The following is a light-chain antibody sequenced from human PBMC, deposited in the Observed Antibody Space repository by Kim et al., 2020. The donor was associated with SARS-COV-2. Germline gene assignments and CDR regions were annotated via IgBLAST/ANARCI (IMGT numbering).Light chain of an antibody. CDR2: YDR. J-gene: IGLJ1*01. Sequence: APGQTATISCGGNNIATKTVHWYQQRPGQVPILVIYYDRDRPSGIPERFSGSNSGNTATLTITRVEAGDEADYYCQVWDSNTAHRVFGPGTKVTVL. V-gene: IGLV3-21*04. CDR1: NIATKT. CDR3: QVWDSNTAHRV.